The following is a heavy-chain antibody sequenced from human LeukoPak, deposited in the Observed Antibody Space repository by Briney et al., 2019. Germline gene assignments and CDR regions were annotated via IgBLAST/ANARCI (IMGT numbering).Heavy chain of an antibody. Sequence: SETLSLTCTVSGGSISSGGYYWSWIRQHPGKGLEWIGYIYYSGSTYYNPSLKSRVTISVDTSKNQFSLKLSSVTAADTAVYYCARLYCSRTSCYIGIWGQGTMVTVSS. J-gene: IGHJ3*02. CDR1: GGSISSGGYY. D-gene: IGHD2-2*02. CDR2: IYYSGST. V-gene: IGHV4-31*03. CDR3: ARLYCSRTSCYIGI.